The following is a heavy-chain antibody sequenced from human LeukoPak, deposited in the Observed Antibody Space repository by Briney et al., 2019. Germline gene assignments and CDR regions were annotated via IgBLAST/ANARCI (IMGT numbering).Heavy chain of an antibody. CDR3: ARAGGDGDYVESPNYYYYGMDV. CDR2: INHSGST. V-gene: IGHV4-34*01. CDR1: GGSFSGYY. D-gene: IGHD4-17*01. J-gene: IGHJ6*02. Sequence: SETLSLTCAVYGGSFSGYYWSWIRQPPGKGLEWIGEINHSGSTNYNPSLKSRVTISVDTSKNQFSLKLSSVTAAYTAVYYCARAGGDGDYVESPNYYYYGMDVWGQGTTVTVSS.